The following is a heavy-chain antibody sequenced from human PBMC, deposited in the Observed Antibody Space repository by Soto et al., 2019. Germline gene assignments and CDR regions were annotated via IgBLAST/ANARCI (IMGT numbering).Heavy chain of an antibody. V-gene: IGHV3-33*01. CDR3: ARDRIAARDYYYYGMDV. CDR1: GFTFSSYG. CDR2: IWYDGSNK. Sequence: GGSLRLSCAASGFTFSSYGMHWVRQAPGKGLEWVAVIWYDGSNKYYADSVKGRFTISRDNSKNTLYLQMNSLRAEDTAVYYCARDRIAARDYYYYGMDVWGQGTTVTVSS. D-gene: IGHD6-6*01. J-gene: IGHJ6*02.